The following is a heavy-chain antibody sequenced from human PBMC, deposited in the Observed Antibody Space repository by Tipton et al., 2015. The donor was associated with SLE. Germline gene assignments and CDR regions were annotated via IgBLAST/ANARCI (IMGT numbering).Heavy chain of an antibody. CDR3: ARHPYSSSGDSFDI. CDR2: IYTSGST. J-gene: IGHJ3*02. V-gene: IGHV4-4*07. D-gene: IGHD6-13*01. CDR1: GGSITSYY. Sequence: TLSLTCTVSGGSITSYYWSWIRQPAGKGLEWIGRIYTSGSTNYNPSLKSRVTISVDTSKNQFSLKLSSVTAADTAVYYCARHPYSSSGDSFDIWGQGTMVTVSS.